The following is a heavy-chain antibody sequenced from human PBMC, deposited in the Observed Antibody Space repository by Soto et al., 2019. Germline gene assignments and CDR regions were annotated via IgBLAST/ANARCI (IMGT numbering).Heavy chain of an antibody. Sequence: GGSLRLSCAASGFTFSSYATSWVRQAPGKGLEWVSAISGSGGSTYYADSVKGRFTISRDNSKNTLYLQMNSLRAEDTAVYYCAKGGYYDSSGYLTIDYWGQGTLVTVSS. D-gene: IGHD3-22*01. CDR2: ISGSGGST. CDR1: GFTFSSYA. V-gene: IGHV3-23*01. J-gene: IGHJ4*02. CDR3: AKGGYYDSSGYLTIDY.